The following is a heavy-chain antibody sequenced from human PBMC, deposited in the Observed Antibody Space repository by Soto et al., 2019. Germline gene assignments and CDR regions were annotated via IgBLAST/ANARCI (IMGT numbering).Heavy chain of an antibody. CDR3: ARTPYDCWSGDDY. CDR1: GGSISSSSYY. D-gene: IGHD3-3*01. V-gene: IGHV4-39*01. CDR2: IYYSGST. Sequence: QLQLQESGPGLVKPSETLSLTCTVSGGSISSSSYYWGWIRQPPGKGLEWIGSIYYSGSTYYNPSLKSRVTISVDTSKNQFSLKLSSVTAADTAVYYCARTPYDCWSGDDYWGQGTLVTVSS. J-gene: IGHJ4*02.